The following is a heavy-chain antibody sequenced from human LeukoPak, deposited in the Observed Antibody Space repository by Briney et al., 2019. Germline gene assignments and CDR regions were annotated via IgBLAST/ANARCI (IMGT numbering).Heavy chain of an antibody. Sequence: GGSLRLSCAASGFTFSSYGMHWVRQAPGKGLEWVAVIWYDGSNKYYADSVKGRLTISRDNSKNTLYLQMNSLRAEDTAVYYCARGGRGYSYALYYFDYWGQGTLVTVSS. CDR3: ARGGRGYSYALYYFDY. J-gene: IGHJ4*02. CDR2: IWYDGSNK. CDR1: GFTFSSYG. V-gene: IGHV3-33*01. D-gene: IGHD5-18*01.